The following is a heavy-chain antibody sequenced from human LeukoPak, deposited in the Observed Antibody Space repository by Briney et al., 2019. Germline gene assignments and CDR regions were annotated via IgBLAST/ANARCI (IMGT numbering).Heavy chain of an antibody. CDR2: ISGSGGST. CDR3: ARDRRDGYNNY. Sequence: GGSLRLSCAASGFTFSSYAMSWVRQAPGKGLEWVSAISGSGGSTYYADSVKGRFTISRDNSKNTLYLQMNSLRAEDTAVYYCARDRRDGYNNYWGQGTLVTVSS. CDR1: GFTFSSYA. J-gene: IGHJ4*02. D-gene: IGHD5-24*01. V-gene: IGHV3-23*01.